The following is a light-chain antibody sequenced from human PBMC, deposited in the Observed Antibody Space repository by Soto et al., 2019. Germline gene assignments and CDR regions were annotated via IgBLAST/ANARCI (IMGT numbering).Light chain of an antibody. J-gene: IGLJ2*01. CDR3: QTWGTGIHVV. V-gene: IGLV4-69*01. CDR1: SGHSSYA. CDR2: LDSDGSH. Sequence: QLVLTQSPSASASLGASVKLTCTLSSGHSSYAIAWHQQQPEKGPRYLMKLDSDGSHTKGDAIPARFSGSSSGAERYLPISSLQSEDEADYYCQTWGTGIHVVFGGGTKLTVL.